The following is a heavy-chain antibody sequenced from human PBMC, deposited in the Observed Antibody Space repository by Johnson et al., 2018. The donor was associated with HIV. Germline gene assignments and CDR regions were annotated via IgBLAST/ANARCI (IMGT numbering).Heavy chain of an antibody. CDR2: INWNGGST. CDR3: ARDDSSGWYGLGAFDI. J-gene: IGHJ3*02. V-gene: IGHV3-20*04. D-gene: IGHD6-19*01. Sequence: VQLVESGGGVVRPGGSLRLSCAASEFTFDDYGMSWVRQAPGKGLEWVSGINWNGGSTGYADSVKGRFPISRDNAKNSLYLQMNSLRAEDTAVYYCARDDSSGWYGLGAFDIWGQGTMVTVSS. CDR1: EFTFDDYG.